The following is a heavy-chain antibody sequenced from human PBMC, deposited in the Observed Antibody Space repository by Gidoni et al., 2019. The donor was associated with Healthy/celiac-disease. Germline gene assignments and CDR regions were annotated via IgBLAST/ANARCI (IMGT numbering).Heavy chain of an antibody. V-gene: IGHV4-59*01. CDR3: ARGGYSYGNDY. Sequence: QVQLQESGPGLVKPSETLSLTCTVSGGSISSYYWSWIRQPPGKGLEWIGYIYYSGSTNYNPSLKSRVTISVDTSKNQFSLKLSSVTAADTAVYYCARGGYSYGNDYWGQGTLVTVSS. D-gene: IGHD5-18*01. CDR1: GGSISSYY. J-gene: IGHJ4*02. CDR2: IYYSGST.